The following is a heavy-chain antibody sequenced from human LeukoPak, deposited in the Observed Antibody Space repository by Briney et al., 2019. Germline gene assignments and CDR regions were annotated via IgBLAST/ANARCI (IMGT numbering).Heavy chain of an antibody. CDR3: ARVVGLTGSSISWYSGYYYYMDV. Sequence: SVKVSCKASGGTFSSYAISWVRQAPGQGLEWMGGIIPIFGTTNYAQKFQDRVTITADKSTSTAYMELSSLRSEDTAVYYCARVVGLTGSSISWYSGYYYYMDVWGKGTTVTVSS. V-gene: IGHV1-69*06. J-gene: IGHJ6*03. D-gene: IGHD6-13*01. CDR1: GGTFSSYA. CDR2: IIPIFGTT.